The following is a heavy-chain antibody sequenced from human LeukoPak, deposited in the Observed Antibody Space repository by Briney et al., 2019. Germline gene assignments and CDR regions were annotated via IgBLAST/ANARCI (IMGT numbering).Heavy chain of an antibody. CDR2: IYYSGST. CDR1: GGSISSYY. CDR3: ARDRRGYYENYFDY. Sequence: PSETLSLTCTVSGGSISSYYWSWIRQPPGKGLEWIGYIYYSGSTNYNPSLKSRVTISVDTSKNQFSLKLSSVTAADTAVYYCARDRRGYYENYFDYWGQGTLVTVSS. D-gene: IGHD1-26*01. J-gene: IGHJ4*02. V-gene: IGHV4-59*13.